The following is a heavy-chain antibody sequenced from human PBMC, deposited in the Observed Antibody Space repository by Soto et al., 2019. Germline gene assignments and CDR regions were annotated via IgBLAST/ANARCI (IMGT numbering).Heavy chain of an antibody. Sequence: EVQVLESGGGLVQPGGSLRLSFAASGFTFSNSALSWVRQAPGKGLEWVSAISGSGGDTYYADSVRGRFTISRDNSKSTLYLQMYSLRVEHTAVYYCAKDVLGGQGTLVTVSS. CDR1: GFTFSNSA. J-gene: IGHJ4*02. CDR2: ISGSGGDT. CDR3: AKDVL. D-gene: IGHD2-15*01. V-gene: IGHV3-23*01.